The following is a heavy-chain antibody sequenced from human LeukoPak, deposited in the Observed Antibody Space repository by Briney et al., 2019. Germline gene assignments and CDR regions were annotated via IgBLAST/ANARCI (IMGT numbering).Heavy chain of an antibody. CDR3: ARDPYDYGDYGASKNFDY. V-gene: IGHV3-21*01. J-gene: IGHJ4*02. D-gene: IGHD4-17*01. CDR1: GFTLRSYV. Sequence: GGSLRLSCVASGFTLRSYVMNWVRQTPGKGLEWVSSISGSGDSTFYADSVKGRFTISRDNAKNSLYLQMNSLRAEDTAVYYCARDPYDYGDYGASKNFDYRGQGTLVTVSS. CDR2: ISGSGDST.